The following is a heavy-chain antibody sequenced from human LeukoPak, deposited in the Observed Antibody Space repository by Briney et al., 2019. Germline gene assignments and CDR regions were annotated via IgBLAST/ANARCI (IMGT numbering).Heavy chain of an antibody. CDR2: ISSNGGST. J-gene: IGHJ6*02. CDR3: AKVSGRIQIWPQPFGDGMDV. V-gene: IGHV3-64*04. CDR1: GFTFSSYA. D-gene: IGHD3-10*01. Sequence: GGSLRLSCAASGFTFSSYAMHWVRQAPGKGLEYVSAISSNGGSTYYADSVKGRFTISRGNSKNMLYLQMNSLRAEDTAVYYCAKVSGRIQIWPQPFGDGMDVWGQGTTVTVSS.